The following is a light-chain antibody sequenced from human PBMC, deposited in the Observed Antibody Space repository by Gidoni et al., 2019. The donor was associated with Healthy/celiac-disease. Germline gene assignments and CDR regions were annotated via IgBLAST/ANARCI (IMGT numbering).Light chain of an antibody. CDR1: QRISHY. J-gene: IGKJ4*01. V-gene: IGKV1-39*01. CDR3: QQSYSTPPLT. CDR2: AAS. Sequence: DIQITQSPASQSASEGDRVTITCRASQRISHYLNWYQQKPGKAPKLLIYAASSLQSGVPSRFSGSGSGTDFTLTISSLQPEDFATYYCQQSYSTPPLTFGRGTKVEIK.